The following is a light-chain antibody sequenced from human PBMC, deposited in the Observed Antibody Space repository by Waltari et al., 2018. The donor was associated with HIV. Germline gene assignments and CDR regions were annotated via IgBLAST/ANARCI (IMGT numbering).Light chain of an antibody. CDR1: SPHIGTNS. V-gene: IGLV1-51*01. Sequence: QSVLTQPPSFSAAPGNKVTLSYPGSSPHIGTNSVSWYQQLPGTAPKLLIYDNNKRPSGIPDRFSGSKSGTSATLGITGLQTGDEADYYCGTWDSSLSAVVFGGGTKLTVL. CDR2: DNN. J-gene: IGLJ2*01. CDR3: GTWDSSLSAVV.